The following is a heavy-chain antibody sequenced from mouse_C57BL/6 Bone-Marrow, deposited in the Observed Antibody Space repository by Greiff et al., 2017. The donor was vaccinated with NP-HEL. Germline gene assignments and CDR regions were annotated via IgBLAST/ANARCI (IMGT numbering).Heavy chain of an antibody. CDR1: GYTFTSYW. Sequence: QVQLQQPGAELVMPGASVKLSCKASGYTFTSYWMHWVKQRPGQGLEWIGEIDPSDSYPNYNQKFKGKSTLTVDKSSSTAYMQLSSLTSEDSAVYYCARKGNDGYYGYFDYWGQGTTLTVSS. D-gene: IGHD2-3*01. CDR3: ARKGNDGYYGYFDY. CDR2: IDPSDSYP. V-gene: IGHV1-69*01. J-gene: IGHJ2*01.